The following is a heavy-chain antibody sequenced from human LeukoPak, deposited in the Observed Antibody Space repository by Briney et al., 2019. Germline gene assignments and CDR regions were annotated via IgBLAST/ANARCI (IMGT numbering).Heavy chain of an antibody. CDR2: IYSGGST. D-gene: IGHD3-10*01. Sequence: GGSLRLSCAASGFTFSSYSMNWVRQAPGKGLEWVSVIYSGGSTYYADSVKGRFTISRDNSKSTLYTQMNSLRAEDTAVYYCARAKPKNMVRGLIMRRESRYYFDYWGQGTLVTVSS. CDR1: GFTFSSYS. CDR3: ARAKPKNMVRGLIMRRESRYYFDY. J-gene: IGHJ4*02. V-gene: IGHV3-53*01.